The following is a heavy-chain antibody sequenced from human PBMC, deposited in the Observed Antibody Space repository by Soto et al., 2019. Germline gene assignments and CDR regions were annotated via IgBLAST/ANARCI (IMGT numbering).Heavy chain of an antibody. Sequence: ASVKVSCKASGYTFTSYAMHWVRQAPGQRLEWMGWINAGNGSTKYSQKFQGRVTITRDTSASTAYMELSRLRSGDTAVYYCAREPATAKPEGVDFWGQGTLVTVSS. D-gene: IGHD1-1*01. CDR2: INAGNGST. J-gene: IGHJ4*02. CDR1: GYTFTSYA. V-gene: IGHV1-3*01. CDR3: AREPATAKPEGVDF.